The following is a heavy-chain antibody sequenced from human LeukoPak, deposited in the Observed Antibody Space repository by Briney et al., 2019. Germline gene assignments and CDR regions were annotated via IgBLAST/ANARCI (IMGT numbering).Heavy chain of an antibody. V-gene: IGHV4-59*01. Sequence: PSETLPLTCSVSDVSINSYYWSWIRQPPGKGLEWIGYIYYSGSTNYNPSLKSRVTISVDTSKNQFSLKLRSVTAADTAVYYCASQVDGYIYFDYWGQGTLVTVSS. CDR2: IYYSGST. CDR1: DVSINSYY. D-gene: IGHD5-24*01. J-gene: IGHJ4*02. CDR3: ASQVDGYIYFDY.